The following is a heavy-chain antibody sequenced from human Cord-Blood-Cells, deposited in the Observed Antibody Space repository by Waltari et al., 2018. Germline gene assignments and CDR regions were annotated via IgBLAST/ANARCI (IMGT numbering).Heavy chain of an antibody. CDR1: GFTFDDYG. V-gene: IGHV3-20*04. CDR2: INWNGGST. Sequence: EVQLVESGGGVVRPGGSLRLSCAASGFTFDDYGMSWVRQAPGKGLEWVSGINWNGGSTGYADSVKGRFTISRDNAKNSLYLQMNSLRAEDTALYYCARGLYYYGSGSYYNYFDYWGQGTLVTVSS. CDR3: ARGLYYYGSGSYYNYFDY. D-gene: IGHD3-10*01. J-gene: IGHJ4*02.